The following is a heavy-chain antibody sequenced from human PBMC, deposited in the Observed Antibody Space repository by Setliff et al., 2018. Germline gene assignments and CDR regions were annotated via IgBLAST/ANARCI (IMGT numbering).Heavy chain of an antibody. CDR2: IYHGGST. D-gene: IGHD5-12*01. CDR3: ASQRWLQFSVDY. Sequence: SETLSLTCAVSRYSITSDYYWGWIRQPPGKGLEWIGTIYHGGSTYYSPSLKSRVTISVDTSKNQFSLKLSSVTAADTAVYYCASQRWLQFSVDYWGRGTLVTVSS. V-gene: IGHV4-38-2*01. J-gene: IGHJ4*02. CDR1: RYSITSDYY.